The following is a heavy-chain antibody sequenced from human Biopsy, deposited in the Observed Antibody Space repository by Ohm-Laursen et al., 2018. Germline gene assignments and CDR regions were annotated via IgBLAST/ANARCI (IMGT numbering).Heavy chain of an antibody. CDR2: SITVSETA. D-gene: IGHD6-19*01. Sequence: ASVKVSCKSSGGAFTNYAINWVRQAPGHGLEGMGGSITVSETAGYAERFQGRVTITADVTTTTAYMDLSGLRSEDTAVYYCVAYPSSGFFENNDDFAMDVWGQGTTVIVSS. CDR1: GGAFTNYA. CDR3: VAYPSSGFFENNDDFAMDV. V-gene: IGHV1-69*13. J-gene: IGHJ6*02.